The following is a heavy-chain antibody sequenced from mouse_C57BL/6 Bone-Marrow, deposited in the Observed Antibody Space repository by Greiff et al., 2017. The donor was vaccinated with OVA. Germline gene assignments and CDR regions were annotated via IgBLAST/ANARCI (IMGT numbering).Heavy chain of an antibody. CDR3: AREGAIYDGYYLDY. CDR2: INPNNGGT. J-gene: IGHJ2*01. V-gene: IGHV1-18*01. D-gene: IGHD2-3*01. CDR1: GYTFTDYN. Sequence: EVQLQESGPELVKPGASVKIPCKASGYTFTDYNMDWVKQSHGKSLEWIGDINPNNGGTIYNQKFKGKATLTVDKSSSTAYMELRSLTSEDTAVYYWAREGAIYDGYYLDYWGQGTTLTVSS.